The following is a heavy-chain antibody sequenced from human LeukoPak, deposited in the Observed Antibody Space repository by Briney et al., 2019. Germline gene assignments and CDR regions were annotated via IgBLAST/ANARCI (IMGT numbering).Heavy chain of an antibody. CDR2: FYRSGDT. J-gene: IGHJ6*03. D-gene: IGHD2-2*01. Sequence: PSETLSLTFTVSDYPMNRGYYWVWVRQPPGKGLEWFGTFYRSGDTSYNPSLESRVTMSVDTPKNQFSLRLPSVTAADTAVYYCATKTGYAPRYYYMDVWGKGTTVTVSS. V-gene: IGHV4-38-2*02. CDR1: DYPMNRGYY. CDR3: ATKTGYAPRYYYMDV.